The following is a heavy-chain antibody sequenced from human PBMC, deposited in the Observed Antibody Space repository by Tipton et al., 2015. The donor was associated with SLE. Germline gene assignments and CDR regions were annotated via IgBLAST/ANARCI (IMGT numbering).Heavy chain of an antibody. D-gene: IGHD4/OR15-4a*01. Sequence: SLRLSCAASGFNFDNYGMSWVRQAPGKGLEWVSAISGSGVDPYYADSVKGRFTISRDNSKNTLYLQMNSLRAEDTAVYFCARSKLLVPLSGLSHWGQGRLVTVSS. CDR2: ISGSGVDP. V-gene: IGHV3-23*01. CDR3: ARSKLLVPLSGLSH. J-gene: IGHJ4*02. CDR1: GFNFDNYG.